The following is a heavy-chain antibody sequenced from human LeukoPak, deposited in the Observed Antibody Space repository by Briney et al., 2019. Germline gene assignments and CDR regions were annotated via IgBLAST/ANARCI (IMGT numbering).Heavy chain of an antibody. CDR2: ISGSGGST. D-gene: IGHD2-15*01. Sequence: PGGSLRLSCAASGFTFSDYYMSWVRQAPGKGLEWVSAISGSGGSTYYADSVKGRFTISRDNSKNTLYLQMNSLRAEDTAVYYCAKAQPTHSLARNWFDPWGQGTLVTVSS. V-gene: IGHV3-23*01. CDR1: GFTFSDYY. J-gene: IGHJ5*02. CDR3: AKAQPTHSLARNWFDP.